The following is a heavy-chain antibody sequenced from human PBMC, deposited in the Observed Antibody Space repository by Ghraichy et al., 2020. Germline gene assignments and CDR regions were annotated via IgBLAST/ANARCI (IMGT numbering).Heavy chain of an antibody. V-gene: IGHV3-7*03. J-gene: IGHJ3*02. D-gene: IGHD3-22*01. CDR2: IKPDGSEK. Sequence: GGSLRLSCSASGFSFSDYWMSWVRQAPGKGLEWVGNIKPDGSEKFYVDSVNGRFTISRDNAKNSLYLQLSSLRAEDTAVYCCARGDFHDNSGHYHDVFDIWGQGTLVTVSS. CDR3: ARGDFHDNSGHYHDVFDI. CDR1: GFSFSDYW.